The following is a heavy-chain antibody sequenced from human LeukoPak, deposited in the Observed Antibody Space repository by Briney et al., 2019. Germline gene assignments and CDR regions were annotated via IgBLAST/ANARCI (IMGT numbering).Heavy chain of an antibody. D-gene: IGHD2-2*01. V-gene: IGHV3-11*04. CDR1: GFTFSDYY. Sequence: GGSLRLSCAASGFTFSDYYMSWIRQAPGKGLEWVSCISSSGSTIYYADSVKGRFTISRDNAKNSLYLQMNSLRAEDAAVYYCAREGEEYQLLHGPFDYWGQGTLVTVSS. CDR2: ISSSGSTI. CDR3: AREGEEYQLLHGPFDY. J-gene: IGHJ4*02.